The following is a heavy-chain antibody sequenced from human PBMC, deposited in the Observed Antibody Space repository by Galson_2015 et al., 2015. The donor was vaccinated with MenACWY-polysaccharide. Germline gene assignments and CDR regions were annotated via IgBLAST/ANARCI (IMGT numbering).Heavy chain of an antibody. CDR2: MNPNSGNT. D-gene: IGHD6-6*01. V-gene: IGHV1-8*01. Sequence: QSGAEVKKPGESLPISCKASGYTFTSYDINWVRQATGQGLEWMGWMNPNSGNTGYAQKFQGRVTMTRNTSISTAYMELSSLRSEDTAVYYCARVSSIAARRLGYWGQGTLVTVSS. CDR3: ARVSSIAARRLGY. CDR1: GYTFTSYD. J-gene: IGHJ4*02.